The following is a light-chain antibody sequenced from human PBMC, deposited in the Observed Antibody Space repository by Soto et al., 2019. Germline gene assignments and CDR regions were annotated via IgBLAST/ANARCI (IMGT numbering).Light chain of an antibody. Sequence: EIVLTQSPGTLSSSPGERATLSCRASQIVTSNYLAWYQQKRGQAPRLLIWGASIRATGLPDRFSGGGSGKDFTLTISRLEAEDFAVYYRPQYGRSPGTFGHGNKVEIX. CDR1: QIVTSNY. CDR3: PQYGRSPGT. CDR2: GAS. V-gene: IGKV3-20*01. J-gene: IGKJ1*01.